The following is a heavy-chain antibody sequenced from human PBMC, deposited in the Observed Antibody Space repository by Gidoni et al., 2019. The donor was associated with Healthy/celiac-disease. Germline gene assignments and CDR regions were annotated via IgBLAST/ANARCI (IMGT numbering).Heavy chain of an antibody. CDR3: ASTDGGTYCGGDCYPAEYFQH. CDR2: IYYSGST. Sequence: QVQLQESGPGLVKPSETLSLTCTVSGGAISSYYWRWIRQPPGKGLEWIGYIYYSGSTNYNPSLKSRVTISVDTSKNQFSLKLSSVTAADTAVYYCASTDGGTYCGGDCYPAEYFQHWGQGTLVTVSS. CDR1: GGAISSYY. V-gene: IGHV4-59*08. D-gene: IGHD2-21*02. J-gene: IGHJ1*01.